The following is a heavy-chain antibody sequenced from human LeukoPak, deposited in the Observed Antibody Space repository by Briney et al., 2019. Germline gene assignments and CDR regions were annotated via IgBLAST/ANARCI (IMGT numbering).Heavy chain of an antibody. CDR2: IYSGGST. V-gene: IGHV3-66*02. J-gene: IGHJ4*02. CDR1: GFTVSSNY. D-gene: IGHD3-3*01. CDR3: AKVFADFWSGYYFDY. Sequence: GGSLRLSCAASGFTVSSNYMSWVRQAPGKGLEWVSIIYSGGSTYYADSVKGRFTISRDNSKNTLYLQMNSLRAEDTAVYYCAKVFADFWSGYYFDYWGQGTLVTVSS.